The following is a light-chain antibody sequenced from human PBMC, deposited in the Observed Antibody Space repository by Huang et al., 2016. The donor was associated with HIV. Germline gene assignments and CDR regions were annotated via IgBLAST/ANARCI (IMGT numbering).Light chain of an antibody. Sequence: EIVMTQSPATLSASPGERATLSCRATQSVRSNLAWYQQKHGKDPRLRIYGASTRATSIRARFSGSGSGTEFTHTISSLQSEDCAFYYCQQNNNWPPLVTFGPGTKVDIK. V-gene: IGKV3-15*01. J-gene: IGKJ3*01. CDR3: QQNNNWPPLVT. CDR1: QSVRSN. CDR2: GAS.